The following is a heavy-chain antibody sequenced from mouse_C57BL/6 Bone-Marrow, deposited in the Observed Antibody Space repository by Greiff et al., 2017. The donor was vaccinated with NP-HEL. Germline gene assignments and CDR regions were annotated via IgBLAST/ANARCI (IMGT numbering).Heavy chain of an antibody. CDR1: GFTFSSYA. CDR3: AREGHYGSSPYYFDY. Sequence: EVQGVESGGGLVKPGGSLKLSCAASGFTFSSYAMSWVRQTPEKRLEWVATISDGGSYTYYPDNVKGRFTISRDNAKNNLYLQMSHLKSEDTAMYYCAREGHYGSSPYYFDYWGQGTTLTVSS. CDR2: ISDGGSYT. J-gene: IGHJ2*01. D-gene: IGHD1-1*01. V-gene: IGHV5-4*01.